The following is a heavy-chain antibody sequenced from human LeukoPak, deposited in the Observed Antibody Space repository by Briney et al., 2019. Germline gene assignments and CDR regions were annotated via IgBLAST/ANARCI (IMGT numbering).Heavy chain of an antibody. CDR3: ARDRAHSGSYSNWFDP. Sequence: SQTLSLTCTVSGGSISSGSDYWSWIRQPAGKGLEWIGYIYYSGSTNYNPSLKSRVTISVDTSKNQFSLKLSSVTAADTAVYYCARDRAHSGSYSNWFDPWGQGTLVTVSS. CDR1: GGSISSGSDY. D-gene: IGHD1-26*01. J-gene: IGHJ5*02. V-gene: IGHV4-61*10. CDR2: IYYSGST.